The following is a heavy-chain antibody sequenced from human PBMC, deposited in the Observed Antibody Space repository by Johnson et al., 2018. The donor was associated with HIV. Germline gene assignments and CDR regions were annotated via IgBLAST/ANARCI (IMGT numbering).Heavy chain of an antibody. CDR2: ISYDGSNK. J-gene: IGHJ3*02. V-gene: IGHV3-30-3*01. CDR1: GFTFSSYA. Sequence: QVQLVESGGGVVRPGGSLRLSCAASGFTFSSYAMHWVRQAPGKGLEWVAVISYDGSNKYYADSVKGRLTISRDNSKNTLYLQMNSLRAEDTAVYYCAREWGAFDIWGQGTMVTVSS. D-gene: IGHD1-26*01. CDR3: AREWGAFDI.